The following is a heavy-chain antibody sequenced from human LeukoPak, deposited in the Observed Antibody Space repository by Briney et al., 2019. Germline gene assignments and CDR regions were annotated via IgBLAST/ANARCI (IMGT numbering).Heavy chain of an antibody. J-gene: IGHJ4*02. CDR3: ASGYSYGPTPYYFDY. D-gene: IGHD5-18*01. CDR1: GGSISSGSYY. V-gene: IGHV4-61*02. Sequence: SSQTLSLTCTVSGGSISSGSYYWSWIRQPAGKGLEWIGRIYTSGSTNYNPSLKSRVTISVDTSKNQFSLKLSSVTAADTAVYYCASGYSYGPTPYYFDYWGQGTLVTVSS. CDR2: IYTSGST.